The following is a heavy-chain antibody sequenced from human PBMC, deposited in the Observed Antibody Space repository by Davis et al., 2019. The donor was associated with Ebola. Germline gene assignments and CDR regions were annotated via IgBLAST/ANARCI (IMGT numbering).Heavy chain of an antibody. CDR3: ARDVYGSGSCFDD. J-gene: IGHJ4*02. D-gene: IGHD3-10*01. CDR1: GGSISNYY. CDR2: ISGGGNT. Sequence: PSETLSLTCTVSGGSISNYYWSWVRQAPGKGLEWVSLISGGGNTFYAGSVKGRFTISRDDSMNIVYLQMNSLRAEDTAMYFCARDVYGSGSCFDDWGQGTLVTVSS. V-gene: IGHV3-53*01.